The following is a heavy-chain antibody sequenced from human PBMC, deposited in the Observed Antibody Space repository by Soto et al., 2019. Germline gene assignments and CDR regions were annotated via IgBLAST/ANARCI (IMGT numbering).Heavy chain of an antibody. J-gene: IGHJ5*02. CDR3: VSSNWFDP. Sequence: SETLSLTCTVSGGSISSTSYYWGWIRQPPGKGLEWIGRIYYSGSTYYNPSLKSRVTISVDTSKNQFSLKLSSVTAADTAVYYCVSSNWFDPWGQGTLVTVSS. CDR2: IYYSGST. V-gene: IGHV4-39*01. CDR1: GGSISSTSYY.